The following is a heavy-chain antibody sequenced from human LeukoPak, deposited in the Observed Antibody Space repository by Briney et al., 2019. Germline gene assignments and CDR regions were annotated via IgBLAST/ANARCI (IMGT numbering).Heavy chain of an antibody. V-gene: IGHV4-59*01. Sequence: PSETLSLTCTVSGVSISSYYWSWIRLPPGKGLEWIVYIYYTGATYYNPSLKSRVTISLDTSKNQFSLKLSSVTAADTAVYYCAIDNTPNRGYNWFDPWGQGTLVTVSS. CDR1: GVSISSYY. J-gene: IGHJ5*02. CDR3: AIDNTPNRGYNWFDP. CDR2: IYYTGAT. D-gene: IGHD2-15*01.